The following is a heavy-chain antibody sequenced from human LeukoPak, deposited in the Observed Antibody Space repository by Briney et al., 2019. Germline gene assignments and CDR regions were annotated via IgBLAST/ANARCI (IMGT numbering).Heavy chain of an antibody. CDR1: GGTFSSYA. Sequence: ASVKVSCKASGGTFSSYAISWVRQAPGQGLEWMGGIIPIFGTANYAQKFQGRVTITTDESTSTAYMELSSLRSEDTAVYYCARVGRCSSISCFLSMGWFDPWGQGTLVTVSS. J-gene: IGHJ5*02. CDR3: ARVGRCSSISCFLSMGWFDP. CDR2: IIPIFGTA. V-gene: IGHV1-69*05. D-gene: IGHD2-2*01.